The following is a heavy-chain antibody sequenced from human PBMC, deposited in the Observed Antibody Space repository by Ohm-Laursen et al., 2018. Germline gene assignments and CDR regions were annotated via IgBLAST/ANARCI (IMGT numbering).Heavy chain of an antibody. Sequence: SLRLSCAASGLTFSDYYMTWIRQAPGKGLEWASYITSSGSTIYYADSVKGRFTISRDNAKNSLYLQMNSLRPEDTAVYYCARLLSGSSPEDYWGQGTLVTVSS. V-gene: IGHV3-11*01. D-gene: IGHD1-26*01. CDR3: ARLLSGSSPEDY. CDR2: ITSSGSTI. J-gene: IGHJ4*02. CDR1: GLTFSDYY.